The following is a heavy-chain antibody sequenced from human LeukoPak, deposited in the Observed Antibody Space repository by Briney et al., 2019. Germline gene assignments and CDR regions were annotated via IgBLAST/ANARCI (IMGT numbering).Heavy chain of an antibody. J-gene: IGHJ4*02. Sequence: PGGSLRLSCEASGFTFSNYWMSWVRQAPGKGLEWVANIKQDGSEKYYVDSVNGRFTISRDNAKNSLYLQMNSLRAEDTAVYYCAKYRSSWNGAPYYFDYWGQGTLVTVSS. D-gene: IGHD6-13*01. CDR3: AKYRSSWNGAPYYFDY. CDR2: IKQDGSEK. V-gene: IGHV3-7*03. CDR1: GFTFSNYW.